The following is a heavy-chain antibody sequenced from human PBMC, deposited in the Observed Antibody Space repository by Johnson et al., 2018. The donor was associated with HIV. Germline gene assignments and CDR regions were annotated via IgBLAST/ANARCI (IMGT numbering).Heavy chain of an antibody. CDR3: ARIPGSGWEHDAFDI. J-gene: IGHJ3*02. D-gene: IGHD6-19*01. V-gene: IGHV3-7*01. Sequence: VQLVESGGGLVKPGGSLRLSCVVSGFTFRSYWMTWVRQAPGKGLEWVANIKQDGSEKYYVDSVKGRFTISRDNAKNSLYLQMNSLRAEDTAVYYCARIPGSGWEHDAFDIWGQGTLVTVSS. CDR2: IKQDGSEK. CDR1: GFTFRSYW.